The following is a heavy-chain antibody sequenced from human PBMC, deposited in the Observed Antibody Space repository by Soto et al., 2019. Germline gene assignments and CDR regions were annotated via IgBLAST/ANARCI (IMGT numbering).Heavy chain of an antibody. CDR1: EFTVSSNY. Sequence: EVQLVESGGGLIQPGGSLRLSCAGSEFTVSSNYMNWVRQAPGKGLDCVSTIYSGGSTYYADSVKGRFTISRENSKNKLYLAVKNLRAEDTAVYYCAGRVGATNYGMEVWGQGTTLTV. D-gene: IGHD1-26*01. J-gene: IGHJ6*02. V-gene: IGHV3-53*01. CDR3: AGRVGATNYGMEV. CDR2: IYSGGST.